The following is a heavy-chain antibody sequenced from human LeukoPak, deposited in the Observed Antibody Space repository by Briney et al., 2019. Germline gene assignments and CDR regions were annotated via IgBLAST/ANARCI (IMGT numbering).Heavy chain of an antibody. CDR3: ASGGHLDY. V-gene: IGHV3-21*01. D-gene: IGHD3-16*01. Sequence: GRSLRLSCAASGLISTRYSMNWVRQAPGKGLEWVSSVSSSSPFLYHADSVKGRFTISRDNAKNSLFLQMNTVRVEDMAVYYCASGGHLDYWGQGILVTVSS. J-gene: IGHJ4*02. CDR1: GLISTRYS. CDR2: VSSSSPFL.